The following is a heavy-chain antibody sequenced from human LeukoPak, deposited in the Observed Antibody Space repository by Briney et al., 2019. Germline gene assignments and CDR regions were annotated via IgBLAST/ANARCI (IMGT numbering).Heavy chain of an antibody. D-gene: IGHD1-26*01. Sequence: SETLSLTCTVSGCSISTYYWSWIRQPPGKGLEWIGYIYYSGSNNYNPSLKSRPTISVDTSKNQFSLKLTSVTAADTAVYYCARGVGAKAAFDIWGQGTMVTVSS. CDR2: IYYSGSN. CDR1: GCSISTYY. V-gene: IGHV4-59*01. J-gene: IGHJ3*02. CDR3: ARGVGAKAAFDI.